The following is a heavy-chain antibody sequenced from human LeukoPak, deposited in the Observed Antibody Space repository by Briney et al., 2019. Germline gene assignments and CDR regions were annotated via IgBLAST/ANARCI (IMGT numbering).Heavy chain of an antibody. CDR2: ISASGAAK. CDR3: AKDLPRADQQEGYFAL. Sequence: GGSLRLSCAASGFTFSTYAMSWVRQAPGKGLECVSDISASGAAKYYADSVKGRFTISRDNSRNTVNLQMNSLRAEDTAIYYCAKDLPRADQQEGYFALWGRGTLVTVSS. CDR1: GFTFSTYA. J-gene: IGHJ2*01. V-gene: IGHV3-23*01.